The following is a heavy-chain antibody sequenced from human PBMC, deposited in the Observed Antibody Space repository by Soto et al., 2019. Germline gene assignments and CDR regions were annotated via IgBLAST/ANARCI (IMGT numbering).Heavy chain of an antibody. CDR1: GLTFSTYG. CDR2: ISNDVRNI. V-gene: IGHV3-30*18. D-gene: IGHD2-2*01. J-gene: IGHJ4*02. CDR3: VKDTLGGMTPVFMPGHD. Sequence: VQLVESGGGVVQPGRSLRLSCAASGLTFSTYGFHWVRQAPGTGLEWVAVISNDVRNIHYAESVKGRFTISRDNSKNPRYLQMNSLRPNDTAVYYCVKDTLGGMTPVFMPGHDWGQGTLVTVSS.